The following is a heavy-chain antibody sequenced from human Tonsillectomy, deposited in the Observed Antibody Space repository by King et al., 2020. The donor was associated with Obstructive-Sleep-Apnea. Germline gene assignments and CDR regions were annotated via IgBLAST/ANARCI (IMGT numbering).Heavy chain of an antibody. D-gene: IGHD6-19*01. V-gene: IGHV3-20*04. CDR2: INWNGGST. CDR1: GFTFDDYG. CDR3: ARGRNNGWYTEYFHQ. J-gene: IGHJ1*01. Sequence: VQLVESGGGVVRPGGSLRLSCAASGFTFDDYGMNWVRQAPGKGLEWVSGINWNGGSTEYADSVKGRFTISRDNAKNSLYLQMNSLRAEDTAFYYCARGRNNGWYTEYFHQWGQGTLVTVSS.